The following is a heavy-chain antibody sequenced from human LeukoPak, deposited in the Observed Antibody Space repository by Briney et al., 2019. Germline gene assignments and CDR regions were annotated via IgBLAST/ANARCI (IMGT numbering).Heavy chain of an antibody. CDR1: GGSIDSNY. J-gene: IGHJ4*02. CDR2: VYYSGST. CDR3: ARTTYSGSYYLFDY. V-gene: IGHV4-59*01. D-gene: IGHD1-26*01. Sequence: PSETLSLTCIVSGGSIDSNYWSWIRQPPGKGLEWIGHVYYSGSTNYNPSLKSRVTMSVDTSKNQFSLKLSSVTAADTAVYYCARTTYSGSYYLFDYWGQGTLVTVSS.